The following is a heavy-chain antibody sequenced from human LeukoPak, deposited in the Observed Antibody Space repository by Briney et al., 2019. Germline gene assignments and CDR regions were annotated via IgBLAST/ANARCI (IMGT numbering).Heavy chain of an antibody. D-gene: IGHD3-9*01. CDR3: ATHGYSELRYFDWSTNE. Sequence: GCLRLSSVVSGFTFSSHWMIWVREAPGKGLEWMANIKEGGSEKYYVDSVKCRFTISRDNAKKSLYLQMDSLRADDTAVYYCATHGYSELRYFDWSTNEWGQGTLVTVSS. CDR1: GFTFSSHW. V-gene: IGHV3-7*01. J-gene: IGHJ4*02. CDR2: IKEGGSEK.